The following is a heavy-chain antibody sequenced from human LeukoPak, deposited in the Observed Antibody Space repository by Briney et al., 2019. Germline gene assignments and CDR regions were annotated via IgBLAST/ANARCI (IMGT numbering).Heavy chain of an antibody. D-gene: IGHD6-19*01. CDR1: GFTFSSYA. CDR3: AKSGIAVAGYGAYYFDY. J-gene: IGHJ4*02. CDR2: ISGSGGST. V-gene: IGHV3-23*01. Sequence: GGSLRLSCAASGFTFSSYAMSWVRQAPGKGLEWVSAISGSGGSTYYADSVKGRFTISRDNSKNTLYLQMNSLRAEDTAVYYCAKSGIAVAGYGAYYFDYWGQGTLVTVSS.